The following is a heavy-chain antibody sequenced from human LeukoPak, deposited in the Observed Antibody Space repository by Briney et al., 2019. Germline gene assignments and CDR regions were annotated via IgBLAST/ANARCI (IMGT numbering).Heavy chain of an antibody. D-gene: IGHD3-16*01. Sequence: GASVKVSCKASGYTFTGYYMHWVRQAPGQGLEWMGIINPSGGSTSYAQKFQGRVTMTRDMSTSTVYMELSSLRSEDTAVYYCARDLNLGRIMITFGGATIFDPWGQGTLVTVSS. CDR3: ARDLNLGRIMITFGGATIFDP. CDR2: INPSGGST. J-gene: IGHJ5*02. V-gene: IGHV1-46*01. CDR1: GYTFTGYY.